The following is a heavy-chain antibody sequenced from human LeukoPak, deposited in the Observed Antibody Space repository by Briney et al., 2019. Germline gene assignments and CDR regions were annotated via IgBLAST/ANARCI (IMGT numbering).Heavy chain of an antibody. CDR1: GFTYDDYA. CDR2: ISRNSGSI. CDR3: AKVQDYSSTSCYSTYYYGMDV. Sequence: GGSLRLSCAASGFTYDDYAMHWVRQAPGKGREWVSGISRNSGSIGYADSVKGRFTISRDNAKNSLYLQMNSLRAEDTALYYCAKVQDYSSTSCYSTYYYGMDVWGQGTTVTVSS. J-gene: IGHJ6*02. V-gene: IGHV3-9*01. D-gene: IGHD2-2*01.